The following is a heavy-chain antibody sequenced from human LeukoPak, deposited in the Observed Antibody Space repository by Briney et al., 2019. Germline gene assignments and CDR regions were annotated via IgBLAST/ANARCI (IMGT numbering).Heavy chain of an antibody. CDR3: ARVGGYDFWCGSPTYYFDY. J-gene: IGHJ4*02. D-gene: IGHD3-3*01. Sequence: ASVKVSCKASGYTFTSYDINWVRQATGQGLEWMGWMNPNSGNTGYAQKFQGRVTMTRNTSISTAYMELSSLRSEDTAVYYCARVGGYDFWCGSPTYYFDYRGQGTLVTVSS. CDR1: GYTFTSYD. V-gene: IGHV1-8*01. CDR2: MNPNSGNT.